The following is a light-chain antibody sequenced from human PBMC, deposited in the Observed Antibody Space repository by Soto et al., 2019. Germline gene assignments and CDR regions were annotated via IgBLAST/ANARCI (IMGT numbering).Light chain of an antibody. CDR3: SSYTSSSTLV. Sequence: IFCTKTSSDVGGYNYVSWYQQHPGKAPKLMIYDVSNRPSGVSNRFSGSKSGNTASLTISGLQAEDEAEYYCSSYTSSSTLVFGTGTKVTV. CDR1: SSDVGGYNY. V-gene: IGLV2-14*04. CDR2: DVS. J-gene: IGLJ1*01.